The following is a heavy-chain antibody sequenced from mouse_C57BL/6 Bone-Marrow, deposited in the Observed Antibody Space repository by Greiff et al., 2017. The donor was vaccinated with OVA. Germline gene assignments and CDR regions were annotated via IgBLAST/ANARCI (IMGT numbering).Heavy chain of an antibody. CDR2: IYPGDGDT. Sequence: QVQLKESGPELVKPGASVKISCKASGYAFSSSWMNWVKQRPGKGLEWIGRIYPGDGDTNYNGKFKGKATLTADKSSSTAYMQLSSLTSEDSAVYFCARKSYRYFDVWGTGTTVTVSS. CDR3: ARKSYRYFDV. V-gene: IGHV1-82*01. J-gene: IGHJ1*03. CDR1: GYAFSSSW.